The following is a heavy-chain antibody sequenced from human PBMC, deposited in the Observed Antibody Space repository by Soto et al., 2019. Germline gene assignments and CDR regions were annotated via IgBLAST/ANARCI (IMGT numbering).Heavy chain of an antibody. J-gene: IGHJ4*02. CDR3: AGDLGSGYDRGDY. Sequence: QVQLVQSGDEVKKPGSSVKVSCKASGDTFTNHVFNWVRQAPGQGLEWMGGIISLFGTPNYSRRFQGRFTITADESTATSYRELRSLRSEDTAVYYCAGDLGSGYDRGDYWGQGTLVTVSS. CDR2: IISLFGTP. D-gene: IGHD5-12*01. V-gene: IGHV1-69*12. CDR1: GDTFTNHV.